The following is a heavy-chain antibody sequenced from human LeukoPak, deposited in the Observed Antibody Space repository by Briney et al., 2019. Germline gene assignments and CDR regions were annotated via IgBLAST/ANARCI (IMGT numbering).Heavy chain of an antibody. D-gene: IGHD2-2*01. CDR3: AKEGGYCSSTICPRRIDS. Sequence: GGSLRLSCAASGFTFSSYAMSWVRQAPGEGLEWVSAIGDSGGHIFYADSVKGRFTISRDNSKNTLYLQMNSLRTEDTALYFCAKEGGYCSSTICPRRIDSWGQGTPVTVSS. CDR2: IGDSGGHI. J-gene: IGHJ4*02. CDR1: GFTFSSYA. V-gene: IGHV3-23*01.